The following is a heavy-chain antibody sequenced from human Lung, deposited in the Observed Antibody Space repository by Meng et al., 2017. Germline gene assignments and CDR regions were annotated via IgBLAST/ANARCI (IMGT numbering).Heavy chain of an antibody. CDR1: GGSSRNYN. CDR2: INHSGST. J-gene: IGHJ4*02. D-gene: IGHD4-11*01. CDR3: ARGPTTMAHDFDY. Sequence: QGQLLLWGAGLLKPSETLCRTVVVSGGSSRNYNWSWIRQPPGKVLEWIGEINHSGSTNYNPSLESRATISVDTSQNNLSLKLSSVTAADSAVYYCARGPTTMAHDFDYWGQGTLVTVSS. V-gene: IGHV4-34*01.